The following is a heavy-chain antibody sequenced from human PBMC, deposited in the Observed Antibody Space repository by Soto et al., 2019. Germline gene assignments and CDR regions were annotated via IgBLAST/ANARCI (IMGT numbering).Heavy chain of an antibody. CDR3: AGEYDYGDSDTSVRID. V-gene: IGHV1-58*02. D-gene: IGHD3-16*01. CDR1: GFTFTHSA. J-gene: IGHJ4*01. CDR2: VVVGSGNT. Sequence: QMQLVQSGPEVKKPGTSVTVSCKSSGFTFTHSAIQWVRQARGQSLERIGWVVVGSGNTNYAPKFPERITITRDMSTLTAYFELSSLRTEDTAVYYCAGEYDYGDSDTSVRIDWGHGTLVTVSS.